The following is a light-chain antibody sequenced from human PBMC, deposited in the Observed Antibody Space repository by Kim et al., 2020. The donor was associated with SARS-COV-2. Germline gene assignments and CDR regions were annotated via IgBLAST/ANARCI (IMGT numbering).Light chain of an antibody. J-gene: IGLJ3*02. Sequence: QSVLTQPPSVSGAPGQRVTISCTGSSSNIGAGYDVHWYQQLPGTAPKLLIYGNSNRPSGVPDRFSGSKSGTSASLAITGLQAEDEADYYCAVWDDSLKQGVFGGGTQLTVL. CDR1: SSNIGAGYD. V-gene: IGLV1-40*01. CDR3: AVWDDSLKQGV. CDR2: GNS.